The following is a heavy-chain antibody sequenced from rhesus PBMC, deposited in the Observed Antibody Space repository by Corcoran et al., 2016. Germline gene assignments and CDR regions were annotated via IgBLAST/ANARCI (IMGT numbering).Heavy chain of an antibody. V-gene: IGHV4S10*01. D-gene: IGHD3-34*01. CDR1: GGSISDSYR. Sequence: QVQLQGSGPGVVKPSETLSLTCAVSGGSISDSYRWSWIRQPPGKGLEWIGYIYGSSTSTNYNPSLKSRVNMSKDTSKNQFSCKLSSVTAADTAGYYCARLRSGDYYSFDYWGQGVLVTVSS. CDR2: IYGSSTST. CDR3: ARLRSGDYYSFDY. J-gene: IGHJ4*01.